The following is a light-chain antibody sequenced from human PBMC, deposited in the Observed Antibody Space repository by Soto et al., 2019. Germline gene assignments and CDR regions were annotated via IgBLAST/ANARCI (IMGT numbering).Light chain of an antibody. CDR1: HIGDKS. Sequence: SYELTQPPSVSVAPGQTARMTCGGIHIGDKSVHWYQQRPRQAPVLVVYDDSDRPSGIPERISGSKSGNTATLTITRVEAGDEADYYCQVWDSSSYHWVFGGGTNLTVL. CDR3: QVWDSSSYHWV. V-gene: IGLV3-21*02. J-gene: IGLJ3*02. CDR2: DDS.